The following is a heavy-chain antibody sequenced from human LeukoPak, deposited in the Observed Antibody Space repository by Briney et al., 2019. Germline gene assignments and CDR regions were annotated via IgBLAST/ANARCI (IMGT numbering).Heavy chain of an antibody. CDR3: AKESGNRSYGAYFTH. CDR1: GVTVRNAW. V-gene: IGHV3-15*01. Sequence: GGFLRPPCAASGVTVRNAWINWVRQAPGKGLEWVGRIKSITDGGTTDYAAPVKGRFSISRQDSVNSVYLQMNTLKSEDTAVYYCAKESGNRSYGAYFTHWGQGTLVTVSS. CDR2: IKSITDGGTT. J-gene: IGHJ1*01. D-gene: IGHD4-17*01.